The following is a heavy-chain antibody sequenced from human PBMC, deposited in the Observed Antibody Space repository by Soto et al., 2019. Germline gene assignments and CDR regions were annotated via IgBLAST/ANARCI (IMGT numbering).Heavy chain of an antibody. CDR2: INPNSGGT. V-gene: IGHV1-2*04. CDR1: GYTFTGYY. CDR3: ARSDYDSSGYYFPPDAY. J-gene: IGHJ4*02. Sequence: AAVKVSCKASGYTFTGYYMHWVRQAPGQGLEWMGWINPNSGGTNYAQKFQGWVTMTRDTSISTAYMELSRLRSDDTAVYYCARSDYDSSGYYFPPDAYRGQGSLVIVSS. D-gene: IGHD3-22*01.